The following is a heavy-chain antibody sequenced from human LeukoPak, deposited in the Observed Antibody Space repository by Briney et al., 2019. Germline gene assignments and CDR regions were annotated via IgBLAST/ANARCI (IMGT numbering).Heavy chain of an antibody. Sequence: ASVKVSCKASGGTFSSYAISGVRQAPGQGRDWMGVIIPMFCTANYAQKFQGRVTITTDESTSTAYLELSSLRSEDTAVYYCARDLVLRGYSYGGLDYWGQGTLVTVSS. V-gene: IGHV1-69*05. CDR1: GGTFSSYA. CDR3: ARDLVLRGYSYGGLDY. D-gene: IGHD5-18*01. CDR2: IIPMFCTA. J-gene: IGHJ4*02.